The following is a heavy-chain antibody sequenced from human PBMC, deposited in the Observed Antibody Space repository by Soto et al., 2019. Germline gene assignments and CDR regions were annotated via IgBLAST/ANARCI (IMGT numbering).Heavy chain of an antibody. J-gene: IGHJ6*03. CDR1: GFTFDDYT. CDR3: AKEAARLDYYYYMDV. Sequence: GGSLRXSXAXSGFTFDDYTMHWVRQAPGKGLEWVSLISXXGGSTYYADSVKGRFTISRDNSKNSLYLQMNSLRTEDTALYYCAKEAARLDYYYYMDVWGKGTTVTVS. V-gene: IGHV3-43*01. D-gene: IGHD6-6*01. CDR2: ISXXGGST.